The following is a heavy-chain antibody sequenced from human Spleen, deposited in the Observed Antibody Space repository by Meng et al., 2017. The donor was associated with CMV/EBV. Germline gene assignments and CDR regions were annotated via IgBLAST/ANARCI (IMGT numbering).Heavy chain of an antibody. J-gene: IGHJ4*02. CDR3: ARVEISFDH. Sequence: KVSCEASGYTFSDYYMHWVRQTPGQGLEWMGWIIPQSGDTNFAQKFQGRVRMTRDTSINTVYMELSRLRSDDTAMYYCARVEISFDHWGQGTLVTVS. CDR1: GYTFSDYY. CDR2: IIPQSGDT. V-gene: IGHV1-2*02. D-gene: IGHD2/OR15-2a*01.